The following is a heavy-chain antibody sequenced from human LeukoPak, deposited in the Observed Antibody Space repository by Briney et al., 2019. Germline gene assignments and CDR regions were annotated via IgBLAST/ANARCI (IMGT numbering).Heavy chain of an antibody. CDR3: ARDGRIVVVPAAMDAFDI. D-gene: IGHD2-2*01. CDR2: IIPIFGTA. CDR1: GGYFRKFA. V-gene: IGHV1-69*05. J-gene: IGHJ3*02. Sequence: SVKVSCKTSGGYFRKFAISWVRQAPGQGLEWVGGIIPIFGTANYPQKFQGRVTMTTDTSTSTAYMELRSLRSDDTAVYYCARDGRIVVVPAAMDAFDIWGQGTMVTVSS.